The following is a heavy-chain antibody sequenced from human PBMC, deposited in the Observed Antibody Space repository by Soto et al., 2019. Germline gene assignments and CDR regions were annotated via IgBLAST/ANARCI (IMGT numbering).Heavy chain of an antibody. J-gene: IGHJ4*02. CDR2: INPILSMS. Sequence: QVQLVQSGAEVKKPGSSVRVSCKASGDTFTFYSINWVRQAPGLGLEWMGRINPILSMSNYAQRFQGRVTMAADKSTSTAYMELRRLRSEHTAMYYCASSYGSGYRAFDYWGQGALVTVSS. V-gene: IGHV1-69*02. D-gene: IGHD3-10*01. CDR1: GDTFTFYS. CDR3: ASSYGSGYRAFDY.